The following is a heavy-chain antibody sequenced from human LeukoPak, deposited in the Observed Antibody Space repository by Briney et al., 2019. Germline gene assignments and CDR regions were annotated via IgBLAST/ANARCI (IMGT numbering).Heavy chain of an antibody. CDR2: ISSISSYI. CDR3: ASSGYFDWLYHLGFHRDY. D-gene: IGHD3-9*01. Sequence: GGSPRLSCAASGFTFSSYSMNWVRQAPGKGLEWVSSISSISSYIYSADSVKGRFTIPRDNAKNSLYLQMNSLRAEDTAVYYCASSGYFDWLYHLGFHRDYWGQGTLVTVSS. V-gene: IGHV3-21*01. CDR1: GFTFSSYS. J-gene: IGHJ4*02.